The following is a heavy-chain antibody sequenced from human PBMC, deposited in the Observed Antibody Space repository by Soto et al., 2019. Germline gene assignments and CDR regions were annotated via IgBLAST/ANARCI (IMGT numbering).Heavy chain of an antibody. CDR2: INHSGST. Sequence: SDTLSLTCAVYGGSFSGYYWSWISQPPGKGLEWIGEINHSGSTNYNPSLKSRVTRSVDTSKNQFSLKLSSVTAADTAVYYCARASVVDYFDYWGQGTLVTVSS. V-gene: IGHV4-34*01. CDR1: GGSFSGYY. D-gene: IGHD2-15*01. J-gene: IGHJ4*02. CDR3: ARASVVDYFDY.